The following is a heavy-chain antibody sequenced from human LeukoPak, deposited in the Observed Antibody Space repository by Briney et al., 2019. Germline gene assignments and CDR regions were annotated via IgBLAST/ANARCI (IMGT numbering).Heavy chain of an antibody. Sequence: ASVKVSCKASGGTFSSYAISWVRQAPGQGLEWMGGIIPIFGTANYAQKFQGRVTITADESTSTAYMELSSLRSEDTAVYYCARVIRKYCSSTSCQQNYYYYYMDVWGKGTTVTISS. J-gene: IGHJ6*03. D-gene: IGHD2-2*01. CDR1: GGTFSSYA. CDR2: IIPIFGTA. V-gene: IGHV1-69*13. CDR3: ARVIRKYCSSTSCQQNYYYYYMDV.